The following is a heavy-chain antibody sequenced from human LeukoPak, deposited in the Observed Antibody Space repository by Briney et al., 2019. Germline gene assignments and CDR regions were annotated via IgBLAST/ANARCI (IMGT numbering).Heavy chain of an antibody. D-gene: IGHD3-22*01. Sequence: GGSLRLSCAASGFTFSSYAMSWVRQAPGKGLEWVSSISSSSSYIYYADSVKGRFTISRDNAKNSLYLQMNSLRAEDTAVYYCARVNDSSGYYSYYFDYWGQGTLVTVSS. J-gene: IGHJ4*02. CDR2: ISSSSSYI. V-gene: IGHV3-21*01. CDR3: ARVNDSSGYYSYYFDY. CDR1: GFTFSSYA.